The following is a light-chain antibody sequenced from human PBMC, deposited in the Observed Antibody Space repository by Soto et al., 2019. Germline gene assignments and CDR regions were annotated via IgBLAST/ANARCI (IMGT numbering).Light chain of an antibody. J-gene: IGKJ5*01. V-gene: IGKV3-20*01. Sequence: EIVLTQSPGTLPLSPGERVTLSCRASQSIMNNYLAWYQQKPGQAPRLLIYGASSRVTGSPDRFSGSGSGTDFTITISRREPEDFAVYYCQQYGSSPITFGQGTRLEIK. CDR2: GAS. CDR1: QSIMNNY. CDR3: QQYGSSPIT.